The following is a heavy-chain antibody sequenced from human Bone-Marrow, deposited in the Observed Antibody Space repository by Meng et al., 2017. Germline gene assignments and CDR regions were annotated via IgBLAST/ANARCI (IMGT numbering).Heavy chain of an antibody. V-gene: IGHV4-38-2*02. CDR3: DTYYYDSSGYYDAFDI. CDR1: GYSISSGYY. CDR2: IYHSGST. J-gene: IGHJ3*02. D-gene: IGHD3-22*01. Sequence: SETLSLTCTVSGYSISSGYYWGWIRQPPGKGLEWIGSIYHSGSTYYNPSLKSRVTISVGTSKNQFSLKLSSVTAADTAVYYCDTYYYDSSGYYDAFDIWGQGTRVTCSS.